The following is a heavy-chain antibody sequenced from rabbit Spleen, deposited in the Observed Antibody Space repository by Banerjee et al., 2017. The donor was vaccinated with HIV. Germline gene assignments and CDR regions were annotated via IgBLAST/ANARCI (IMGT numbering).Heavy chain of an antibody. J-gene: IGHJ4*01. CDR2: IYTGNVKT. CDR1: GFDFSRGYD. CDR3: ARGSATMTMVITGFYFNL. Sequence: QQLVESGGGLVKPGASLTLTCKASGFDFSRGYDMCWVRQAPGKGLEWIGCIYTGNVKTYYASWAKGRFTISKTSSTTVTLQMTSLTVADTATYFCARGSATMTMVITGFYFNLWGPGTLVTVS. V-gene: IGHV1S40*01. D-gene: IGHD2-1*01.